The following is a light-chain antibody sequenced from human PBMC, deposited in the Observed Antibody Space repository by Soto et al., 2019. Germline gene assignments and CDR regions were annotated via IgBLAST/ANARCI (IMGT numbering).Light chain of an antibody. CDR3: SSYVGTNSYV. Sequence: HSALTQPPSASGSPGQSVTISCTGTSSDVGGYNYVSWYQHHPGKAPKLIIYEVYKRPSGVPDRFSGSKSGNTAALTVSGLQAEDEADYYCSSYVGTNSYVFGAGTKVTAL. V-gene: IGLV2-8*01. CDR1: SSDVGGYNY. J-gene: IGLJ1*01. CDR2: EVY.